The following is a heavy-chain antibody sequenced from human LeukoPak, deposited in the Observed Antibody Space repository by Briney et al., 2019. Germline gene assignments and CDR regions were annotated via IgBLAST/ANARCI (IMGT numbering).Heavy chain of an antibody. CDR1: GFAFSSYW. Sequence: GGSLRLSCATSGFAFSSYWMTWVRQVPGKGLEWVANINREGNEKYYVDSVKGRFTISRDNAKNSLDLQMNSLRDEDTAVYYCSRRFDCWGQGTLVTVSS. J-gene: IGHJ4*02. CDR2: INREGNEK. CDR3: SRRFDC. V-gene: IGHV3-7*01.